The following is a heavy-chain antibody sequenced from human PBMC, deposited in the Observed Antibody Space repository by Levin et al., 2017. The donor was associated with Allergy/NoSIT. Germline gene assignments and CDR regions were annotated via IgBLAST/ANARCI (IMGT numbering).Heavy chain of an antibody. CDR1: GGSISSGDYY. J-gene: IGHJ3*02. CDR2: IYYSGST. D-gene: IGHD1-26*01. CDR3: ARHDIVGATRPPAFDI. Sequence: SETLSLTCTVSGGSISSGDYYWSWIRQPPGTGLEWIGYIYYSGSTYYNPSLKSRVTISVDTSKNQFSLKLSSVTAADTAVYYCARHDIVGATRPPAFDIWGQGTMVTVSS. V-gene: IGHV4-30-4*01.